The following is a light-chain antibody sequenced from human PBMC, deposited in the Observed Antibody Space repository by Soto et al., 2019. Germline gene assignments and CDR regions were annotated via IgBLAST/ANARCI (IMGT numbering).Light chain of an antibody. CDR3: QQYYSYPWT. J-gene: IGKJ1*01. CDR2: KAS. Sequence: DIQMTQSPSTLSASVGDRVTITCRASQSISSWLAWYQQKPGKAPKLLIYKASSLQGGVPSRFSGSGSGTEFTLTISCLQSEDFATYYCQQYYSYPWTFGQGTKVEIK. V-gene: IGKV1-5*03. CDR1: QSISSW.